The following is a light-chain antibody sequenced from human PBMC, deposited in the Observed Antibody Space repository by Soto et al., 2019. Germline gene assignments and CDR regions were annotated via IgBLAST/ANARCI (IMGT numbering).Light chain of an antibody. CDR1: SSNIGAGYY. J-gene: IGLJ2*01. CDR3: QSYDSSLSGVI. V-gene: IGLV1-40*01. CDR2: GNS. Sequence: QSALTQPPSVSGAPGQRVTISCTGSSSNIGAGYYVHWYQQLPGTDPKLLIYGNSIRPSGVPDRFSGSKSGTSASLAITGLQAEDEADYYCQSYDSSLSGVIFGGGTKLTVL.